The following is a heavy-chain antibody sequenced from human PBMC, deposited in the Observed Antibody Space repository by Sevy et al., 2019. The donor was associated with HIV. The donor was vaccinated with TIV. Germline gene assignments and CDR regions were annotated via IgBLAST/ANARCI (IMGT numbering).Heavy chain of an antibody. Sequence: GGSLRLSCAASGFTFSSYWMSWVRQAPGKGLEWVANIKQDGSEKYYVDSVKGRFTISRDNAKNSLYLQMNSLRAEDRAVYYCARDRQWLVRGGGDYWGQGTLVTVSS. J-gene: IGHJ4*02. CDR2: IKQDGSEK. D-gene: IGHD6-19*01. CDR1: GFTFSSYW. CDR3: ARDRQWLVRGGGDY. V-gene: IGHV3-7*01.